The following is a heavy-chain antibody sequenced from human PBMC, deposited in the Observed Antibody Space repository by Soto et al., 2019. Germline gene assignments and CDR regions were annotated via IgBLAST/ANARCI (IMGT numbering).Heavy chain of an antibody. CDR2: IYPGDSDT. CDR3: ATRGNSHAYFDF. V-gene: IGHV5-51*01. J-gene: IGHJ4*02. CDR1: GYTFTTYW. Sequence: GESLKISCQGSGYTFTTYWIAWVRQMPGKGLEWMGLIYPGDSDTRCSPSFQGQVTISADKSMNTAYLQWSSLKASDTAMYYCATRGNSHAYFDFWGPGTVVTVSS. D-gene: IGHD5-18*01.